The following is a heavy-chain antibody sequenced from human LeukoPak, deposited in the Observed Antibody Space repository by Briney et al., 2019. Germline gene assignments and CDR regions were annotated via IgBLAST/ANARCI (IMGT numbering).Heavy chain of an antibody. V-gene: IGHV3-21*01. J-gene: IGHJ6*02. Sequence: PGGSLRLSCAASGFTFSSYSMNWVRQAPGKGLEWVSSISSSSSYIYYADSVKGRFTISRDNAKNPLYLQMNSLRAEDTAVYYCARDPRGYCSSTSCSDYYYGMDVWGQGTTVTVSS. CDR1: GFTFSSYS. CDR3: ARDPRGYCSSTSCSDYYYGMDV. CDR2: ISSSSSYI. D-gene: IGHD2-2*01.